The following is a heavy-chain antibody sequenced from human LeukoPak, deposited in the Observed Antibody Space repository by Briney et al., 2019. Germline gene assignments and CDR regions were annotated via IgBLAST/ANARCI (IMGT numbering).Heavy chain of an antibody. V-gene: IGHV1-2*02. CDR1: GDSFTGYY. Sequence: ASVMVSCKASGDSFTGYYVHWVRQAPGQGLEWMGWIHPNSGGTNYAQKVQGRVTMTKDTSINTAYMEVSSLTSDDTAVYYCARGGDMPARPFDDWGQGTLVIVSS. D-gene: IGHD6-6*01. CDR3: ARGGDMPARPFDD. J-gene: IGHJ4*02. CDR2: IHPNSGGT.